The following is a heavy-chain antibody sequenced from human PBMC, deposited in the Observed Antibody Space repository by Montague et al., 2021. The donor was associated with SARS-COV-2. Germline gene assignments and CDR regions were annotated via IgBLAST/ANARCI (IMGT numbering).Heavy chain of an antibody. CDR3: ARGPSRLATQEFYFGY. CDR2: IYYSGNT. CDR1: SDSISSGGYY. V-gene: IGHV4-31*03. Sequence: TLSLTCIVSSDSISSGGYYWSWIRQPPGKGLEWIGYIYYSGNTYYNPSLKSRVTMSVDTTKNQFSLTLNSVTAADTAVYYCARGPSRLATQEFYFGYWGQGTLVSVSS. J-gene: IGHJ4*02. D-gene: IGHD5-24*01.